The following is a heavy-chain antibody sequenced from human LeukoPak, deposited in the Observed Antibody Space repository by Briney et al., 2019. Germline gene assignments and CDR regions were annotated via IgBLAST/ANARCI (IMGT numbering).Heavy chain of an antibody. Sequence: GGSLRLSCAASGFTFSSYAMSWVRQAPGKGLEWVSVIYTGGSTYYADSVKGRFTISRDKSKNTLYLQMNSLRVEDTAVYYCARDYYYDSSGPGPMDVWGQGTTVTVSS. CDR1: GFTFSSYA. V-gene: IGHV3-66*02. CDR2: IYTGGST. CDR3: ARDYYYDSSGPGPMDV. D-gene: IGHD3-22*01. J-gene: IGHJ6*02.